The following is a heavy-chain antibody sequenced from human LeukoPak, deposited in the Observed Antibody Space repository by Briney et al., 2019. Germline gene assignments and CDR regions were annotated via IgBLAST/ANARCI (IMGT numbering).Heavy chain of an antibody. Sequence: PGGPLRLSCAASGFTFSSYGMHWVRQAPGKGLEWVAVISYDGSNKYYADSVKGRFTISRDNSKNTLYLQMNSLRAEDTAVYYCAKVFQVVVVIYGMDVWGQGTTVTVSS. J-gene: IGHJ6*02. V-gene: IGHV3-30*18. CDR1: GFTFSSYG. CDR3: AKVFQVVVVIYGMDV. CDR2: ISYDGSNK. D-gene: IGHD3-22*01.